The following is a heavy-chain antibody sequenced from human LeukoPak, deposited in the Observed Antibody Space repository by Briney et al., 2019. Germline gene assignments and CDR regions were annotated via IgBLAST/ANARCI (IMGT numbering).Heavy chain of an antibody. CDR3: ARDSGTTGEVKFDP. V-gene: IGHV4-4*07. CDR2: ISGSGTI. J-gene: IGHJ5*02. CDR1: GGSISSYY. Sequence: SETLSLTCTVSGGSISSYYWSWIRQPAGKGLEWIGRISGSGTITYNPALQSRLSISIDTSKNQFSLKLMSVAAADTAVYYCARDSGTTGEVKFDPWGQGTLVTVSS. D-gene: IGHD3-10*01.